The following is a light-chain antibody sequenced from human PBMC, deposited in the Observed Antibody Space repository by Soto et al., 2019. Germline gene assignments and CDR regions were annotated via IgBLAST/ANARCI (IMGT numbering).Light chain of an antibody. Sequence: QSALTQPPSASGSPGQSVTISCTGTSSDVGGYNFVSWYQHHPGKAPKLTIYEVNKRPSGVPNRFSGSKSGNTASLTVSGLQAVDEADYYCNSYAGSNIYVFGTGTKVTVL. CDR1: SSDVGGYNF. V-gene: IGLV2-8*01. CDR3: NSYAGSNIYV. J-gene: IGLJ1*01. CDR2: EVN.